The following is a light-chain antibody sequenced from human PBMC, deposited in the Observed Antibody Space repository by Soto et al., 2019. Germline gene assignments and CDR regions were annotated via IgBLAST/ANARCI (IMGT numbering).Light chain of an antibody. Sequence: QSVLAQPPSVSWSPGQSITISCSGTSSDIGHYDYVSWYQQHPGKAPKLMIYHVTYRPSGVSNRYSGSKSGNSASLTISGLQADDEADYYCCSLTTSHTYVFGSGTKVTVL. J-gene: IGLJ1*01. V-gene: IGLV2-14*03. CDR1: SSDIGHYDY. CDR2: HVT. CDR3: CSLTTSHTYV.